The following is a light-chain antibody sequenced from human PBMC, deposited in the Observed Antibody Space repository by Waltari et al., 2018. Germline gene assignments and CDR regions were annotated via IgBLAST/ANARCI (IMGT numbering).Light chain of an antibody. J-gene: IGKJ2*01. V-gene: IGKV1-5*03. CDR3: QQYDAYPYT. Sequence: DIQMTQFPATLSASVGDRVTITCRASQSIGDWLAWFQQKPGKAPKLLIYKASTLHTGVPSRFSGSGSGSEFTLTINSLQADDFATYFCQQYDAYPYTFGQGTKLEI. CDR2: KAS. CDR1: QSIGDW.